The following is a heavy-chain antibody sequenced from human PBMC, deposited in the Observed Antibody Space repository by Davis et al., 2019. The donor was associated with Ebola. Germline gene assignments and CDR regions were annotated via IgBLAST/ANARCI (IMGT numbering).Heavy chain of an antibody. CDR2: IIPIFGTA. CDR1: GGTFSSCT. V-gene: IGHV1-69*06. CDR3: TTTTVIDDY. J-gene: IGHJ4*02. D-gene: IGHD4-17*01. Sequence: SVKVSCKASGGTFSSCTISWARQAPGQGLEWMGGIIPIFGTANYAQKFQGRVTITADKSTSTAYMELSSLRSEDTAVYYCTTTTVIDDYWGQGTLVTVSS.